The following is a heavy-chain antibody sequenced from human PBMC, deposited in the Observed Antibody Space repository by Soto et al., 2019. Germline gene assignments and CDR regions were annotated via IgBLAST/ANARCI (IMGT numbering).Heavy chain of an antibody. J-gene: IGHJ4*02. Sequence: SVKVSCKASGGTFGSYAISWVRQAPGQGLEWMGGIIPIFGTANYAQKFQGSVTITADESTSTAYMELSSLRSEDTAVYYCARGEPHWDEWDSSGYYSPGPWPFDYWGQGTLVTVSS. D-gene: IGHD3-22*01. V-gene: IGHV1-69*13. CDR1: GGTFGSYA. CDR3: ARGEPHWDEWDSSGYYSPGPWPFDY. CDR2: IIPIFGTA.